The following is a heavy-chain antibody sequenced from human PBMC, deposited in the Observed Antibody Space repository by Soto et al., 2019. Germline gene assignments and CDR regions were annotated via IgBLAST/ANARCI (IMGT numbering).Heavy chain of an antibody. J-gene: IGHJ6*02. CDR2: IYYSGST. D-gene: IGHD3-22*01. CDR1: GGSISSSSYY. CDR3: ARLPREWLLLPYYYYGMDV. Sequence: QLQLQESGPGLVKPSETLSLTCTVSGGSISSSSYYWGWIRQPPGKGLEWIGRIYYSGSTYYNPSLKSRVTISVDTSKTQFSLKLSSVTAEDTAVYYCARLPREWLLLPYYYYGMDVWGQGTTVTVSS. V-gene: IGHV4-39*01.